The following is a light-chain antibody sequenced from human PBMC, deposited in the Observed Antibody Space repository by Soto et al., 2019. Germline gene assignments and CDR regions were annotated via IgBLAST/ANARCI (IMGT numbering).Light chain of an antibody. Sequence: QSALTQPPSASGSPGQSVAISCTGTSSDVGGYNYASWYQQHPGKAPKLMIYEVNKRPSGVPDRFSGSKSGNTASLTVSGLQAEDEADYYCNSYAGSSNVFGTGTKVTVL. CDR3: NSYAGSSNV. CDR2: EVN. CDR1: SSDVGGYNY. J-gene: IGLJ1*01. V-gene: IGLV2-8*01.